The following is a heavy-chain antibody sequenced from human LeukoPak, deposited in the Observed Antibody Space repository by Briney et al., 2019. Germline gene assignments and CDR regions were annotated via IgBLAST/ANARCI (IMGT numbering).Heavy chain of an antibody. CDR3: ARGDGDYYHYGMDV. J-gene: IGHJ6*02. Sequence: SVKVSCKASGGTFSSYAISCVRQAPGQGLEWMGRIIPILGIANYAQKFQGRVTITADKSTSTAYMELSSLRSEDTAVYYCARGDGDYYHYGMDVWGQGTTVTVSS. CDR1: GGTFSSYA. V-gene: IGHV1-69*04. D-gene: IGHD4-17*01. CDR2: IIPILGIA.